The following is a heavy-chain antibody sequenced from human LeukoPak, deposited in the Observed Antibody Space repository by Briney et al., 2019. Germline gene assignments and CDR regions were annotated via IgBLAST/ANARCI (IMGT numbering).Heavy chain of an antibody. CDR2: INPNSGGT. CDR1: GYTFTGYY. CDR3: ARVAYDCSSTSCYTGEYYFDY. V-gene: IGHV1-2*02. D-gene: IGHD2-2*02. J-gene: IGHJ4*02. Sequence: GASVKVSCKASGYTFTGYYMHWVRQAPGQGLEWMGWINPNSGGTNYAQKFQGRVTMTRDTSISTAYMELSRLRSDDTAVYYCARVAYDCSSTSCYTGEYYFDYWGQGTLVTVSS.